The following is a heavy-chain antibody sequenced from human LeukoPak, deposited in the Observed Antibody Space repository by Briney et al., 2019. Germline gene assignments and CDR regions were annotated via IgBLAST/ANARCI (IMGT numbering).Heavy chain of an antibody. D-gene: IGHD3-10*01. CDR1: GGSISSGDYY. Sequence: SETLSLTCTVSGGSISSGDYYWSWIRQPPGKGLEWIGYIYYSGSTYYNPSLKSRVTISVDTSKKQFSLKLSSVTAADTAVYYCARVGSIGAFDIWGQGTMVTVSS. J-gene: IGHJ3*02. V-gene: IGHV4-30-4*01. CDR3: ARVGSIGAFDI. CDR2: IYYSGST.